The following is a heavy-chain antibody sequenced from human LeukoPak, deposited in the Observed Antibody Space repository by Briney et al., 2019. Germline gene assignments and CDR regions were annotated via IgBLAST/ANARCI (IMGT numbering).Heavy chain of an antibody. CDR1: GYTFTGYY. D-gene: IGHD2-15*01. V-gene: IGHV1-2*02. CDR3: ARCSGGICYSGFDP. J-gene: IGHJ5*02. Sequence: GASVKVSCKASGYTFTGYYMHWVRQAPGQGLEWMGWINPNSGGTNYAQKFQGRVTMTRDTSISTVYMEVSSLTSEDTAVYYCARCSGGICYSGFDPWGQGTLVTVSS. CDR2: INPNSGGT.